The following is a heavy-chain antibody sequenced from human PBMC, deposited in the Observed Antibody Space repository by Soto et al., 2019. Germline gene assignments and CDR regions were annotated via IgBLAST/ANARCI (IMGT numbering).Heavy chain of an antibody. J-gene: IGHJ4*02. Sequence: QLQLQESGSGLVKPAQTLSLTCAVSGGSISRGGYSWSSTRQPPGKGLEWIGYIDHSGSTYYIPSLNSRVTISVDRSKNQFSLKLSSVTAADTAVYYCARDPGRWGQGTLVTVSS. CDR1: GGSISRGGYS. V-gene: IGHV4-30-2*01. CDR3: ARDPGR. CDR2: IDHSGST.